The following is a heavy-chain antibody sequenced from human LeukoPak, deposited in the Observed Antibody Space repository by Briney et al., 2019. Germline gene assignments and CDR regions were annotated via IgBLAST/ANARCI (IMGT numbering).Heavy chain of an antibody. V-gene: IGHV3-21*01. D-gene: IGHD3-9*01. Sequence: PGGSLRLSCAASGFTFSSYSMNWVRQAPGKGLEWVSSISSSSSYIYYADSVKGRFTISRDNAKNSLYLQMNSLRAEDTAVYYCARESATYYDILTGPSDFDYWGQGTLVTVSS. CDR3: ARESATYYDILTGPSDFDY. CDR1: GFTFSSYS. J-gene: IGHJ4*02. CDR2: ISSSSSYI.